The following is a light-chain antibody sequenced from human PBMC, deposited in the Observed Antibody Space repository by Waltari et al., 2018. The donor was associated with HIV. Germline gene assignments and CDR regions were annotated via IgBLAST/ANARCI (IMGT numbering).Light chain of an antibody. CDR1: SGPVTSGHY. CDR2: DTS. Sequence: QAVVTQEPSLTVSPGGTVTLTCSSSSGPVTSGHYPYWFQQKPGQAPRTLIYDTSSRQSWTPTRFSGSLLGGKDALTLSGAQPEDEAEYYCLLSYAGSRPVIFGGGTQLTVL. CDR3: LLSYAGSRPVI. V-gene: IGLV7-46*01. J-gene: IGLJ2*01.